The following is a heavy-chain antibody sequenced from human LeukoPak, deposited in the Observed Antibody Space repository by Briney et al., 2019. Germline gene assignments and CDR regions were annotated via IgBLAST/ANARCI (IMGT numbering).Heavy chain of an antibody. CDR2: IRSDGSDT. J-gene: IGHJ4*02. D-gene: IGHD2/OR15-2a*01. V-gene: IGHV3-74*01. CDR3: ARDWFHAIDY. CDR1: GFTVSSNY. Sequence: GGSLRLSCAASGFTVSSNYMSWVRQAPGEGLVWVSRIRSDGSDTRYAESVKGRFTISRDNAKNTLCLQMNSLRAEDTAVYYCARDWFHAIDYWGQGTLVTVSS.